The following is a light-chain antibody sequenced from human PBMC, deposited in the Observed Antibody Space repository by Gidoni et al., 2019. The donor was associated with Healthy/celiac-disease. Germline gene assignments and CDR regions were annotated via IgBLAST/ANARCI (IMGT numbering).Light chain of an antibody. J-gene: IGKJ1*01. CDR2: AAS. CDR3: QQSYSTPRT. Sequence: IQMTQSPSSLSASVGDRVTITCRASQSISSYLNWYQQKPGKAPQLLIYAASSLQSGVPPRFSGSGSGTDFTLTISSLQPEDFATYYCQQSYSTPRTFGQXTKVEIK. CDR1: QSISSY. V-gene: IGKV1-39*01.